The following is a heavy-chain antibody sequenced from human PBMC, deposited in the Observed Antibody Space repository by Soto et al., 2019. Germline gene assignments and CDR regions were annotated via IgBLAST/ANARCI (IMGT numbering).Heavy chain of an antibody. CDR1: GGTFRNYP. V-gene: IGHV1-69*02. CDR2: IFPLTDIP. CDR3: ARGPLLALNYLQS. J-gene: IGHJ4*02. Sequence: QVQLVQSGPEVKKPGSSVKVSCKASGGTFRNYPINWVRQAPGQGLEWMGSIFPLTDIPDYAQNFQARLTISADKSTSTAYMELSSLTSDDTAMYFCARGPLLALNYLQSWGQGTLVTVSS. D-gene: IGHD3-10*01.